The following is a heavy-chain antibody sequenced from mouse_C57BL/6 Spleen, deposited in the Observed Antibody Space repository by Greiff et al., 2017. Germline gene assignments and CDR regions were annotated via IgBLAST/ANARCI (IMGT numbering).Heavy chain of an antibody. CDR3: ARSGNDGYFVDY. CDR1: GFNIKNTY. J-gene: IGHJ2*01. V-gene: IGHV14-3*01. Sequence: EVQLQQSVAELVRPGASVKLSCTASGFNIKNTYMHWVKQRPEQSLEWIGRINPANGDTKYAPKFQGKATITADTSSNTAYLQLSSLTSEDTAIYCCARSGNDGYFVDYWGQGTTLTVSS. CDR2: INPANGDT. D-gene: IGHD2-3*01.